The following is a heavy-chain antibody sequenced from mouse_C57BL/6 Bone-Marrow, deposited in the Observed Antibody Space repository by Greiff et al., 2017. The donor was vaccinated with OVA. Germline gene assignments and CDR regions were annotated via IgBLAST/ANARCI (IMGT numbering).Heavy chain of an antibody. CDR1: GYTFTSYG. Sequence: QVHVKQSGAELARPGASVKLSCKASGYTFTSYGISWVKQRTGKGLEWIGEIYPRSGNTYYNEKFKGKATLTADKSSSTAYMEIRSLTSEDSAVDFCGSTSGAYWGQGTLVTVSA. J-gene: IGHJ3*01. V-gene: IGHV1-81*01. CDR2: IYPRSGNT. D-gene: IGHD1-1*01. CDR3: GSTSGAY.